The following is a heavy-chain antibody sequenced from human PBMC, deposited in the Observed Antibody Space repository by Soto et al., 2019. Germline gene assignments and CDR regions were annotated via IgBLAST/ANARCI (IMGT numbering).Heavy chain of an antibody. CDR3: ARVKGGTTRRAFDS. V-gene: IGHV4-31*03. D-gene: IGHD1-7*01. CDR1: GDSISSGGYY. J-gene: IGHJ4*02. Sequence: QVQLQESGPGLVKPSQTLSLTCTVSGDSISSGGYYWSWIRQHPGKGLEWIGYIYDNGGAYYSPSLRGRVVTSLDRSENQFSLTLSSVTAADTAVYYCARVKGGTTRRAFDSWGQGTLVTVSS. CDR2: IYDNGGA.